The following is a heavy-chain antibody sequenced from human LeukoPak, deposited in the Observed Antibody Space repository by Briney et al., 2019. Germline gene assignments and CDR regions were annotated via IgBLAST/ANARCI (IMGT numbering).Heavy chain of an antibody. V-gene: IGHV1-18*01. CDR2: ISAYNGNT. Sequence: ASVKVSCKASGYTFTSYGISWVRQAPGQGLEWMGWISAYNGNTNYAQKLQGRVTMTTDTSTSTAYMELRSLRSDDTAVYYCARAGGEWELPYENWFDPWGQGTLVTVSS. D-gene: IGHD1-26*01. CDR1: GYTFTSYG. J-gene: IGHJ5*02. CDR3: ARAGGEWELPYENWFDP.